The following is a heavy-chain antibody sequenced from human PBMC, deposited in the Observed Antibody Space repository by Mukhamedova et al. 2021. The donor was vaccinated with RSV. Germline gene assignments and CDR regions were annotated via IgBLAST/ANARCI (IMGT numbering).Heavy chain of an antibody. CDR3: AREHYSGSHSLEY. V-gene: IGHV1-3*01. CDR2: INAGNGNT. D-gene: IGHD1-26*01. Sequence: GQRLEWMGWINAGNGNTKYSQKFQGRVTITRDTSASTAYMELSNLRSEDTAVYYCAREHYSGSHSLEYWGQGTLVTVSS. J-gene: IGHJ4*02.